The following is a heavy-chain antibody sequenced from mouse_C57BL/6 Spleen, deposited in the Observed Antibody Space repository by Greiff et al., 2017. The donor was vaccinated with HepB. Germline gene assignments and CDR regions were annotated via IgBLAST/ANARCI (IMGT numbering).Heavy chain of an antibody. CDR1: GYAFSSSW. D-gene: IGHD2-3*01. CDR2: IYPGDGDT. V-gene: IGHV1-82*01. J-gene: IGHJ1*03. Sequence: VQLQQSGPELVKPGASVKISCKASGYAFSSSWMNWVKQRPGKGLEWIGRIYPGDGDTNYNGKFKGKATLTADKSSSTAYMQLSSLTSEDSAVYFCASLIYDGYYEGYFDVWGTGTTVTVSS. CDR3: ASLIYDGYYEGYFDV.